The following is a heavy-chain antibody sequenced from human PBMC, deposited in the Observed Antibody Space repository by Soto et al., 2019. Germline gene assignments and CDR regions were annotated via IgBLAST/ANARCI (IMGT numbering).Heavy chain of an antibody. V-gene: IGHV4-30-2*01. CDR3: ARGHPPTTVYFDY. J-gene: IGHJ4*02. D-gene: IGHD4-17*01. CDR2: IDHGEST. Sequence: PSETLSLTCSVSGASISSGTYSWSWIRQPPGKGLEWIGYIDHGESTDYNPSLKSRVTISADGSKNQFSLKLSSVTAADTAVYYCARGHPPTTVYFDYWGQGTLVTVSS. CDR1: GASISSGTYS.